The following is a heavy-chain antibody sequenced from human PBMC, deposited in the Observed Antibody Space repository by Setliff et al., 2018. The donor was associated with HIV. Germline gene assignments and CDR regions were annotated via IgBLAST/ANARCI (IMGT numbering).Heavy chain of an antibody. CDR2: INAGNGNR. J-gene: IGHJ4*02. V-gene: IGHV1-3*01. Sequence: SVKVSCKTSGYTFKSYDINWVRQAPGQRPEWMARINAGNGNREYSPKFQGRVTITADTSASTMYMELSSLRSEDTAVYYCARVGNNRLQFFDHRGQGTLVTVSS. CDR3: ARVGNNRLQFFDH. D-gene: IGHD5-12*01. CDR1: GYTFKSYD.